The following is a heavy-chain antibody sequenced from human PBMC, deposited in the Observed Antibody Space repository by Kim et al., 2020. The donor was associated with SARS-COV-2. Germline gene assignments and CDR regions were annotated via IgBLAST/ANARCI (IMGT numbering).Heavy chain of an antibody. CDR1: GGTFSSYA. J-gene: IGHJ4*02. CDR3: ARDLDGNYRRFDY. Sequence: SVKVSCKASGGTFSSYAISWVRQAPGQGLEWMGGIIPIFGTANYAQKLQGRVTITADESTSTAYMELSSLRSEDTAVYYCARDLDGNYRRFDYWGQGTLVTVSS. D-gene: IGHD1-7*01. V-gene: IGHV1-69*13. CDR2: IIPIFGTA.